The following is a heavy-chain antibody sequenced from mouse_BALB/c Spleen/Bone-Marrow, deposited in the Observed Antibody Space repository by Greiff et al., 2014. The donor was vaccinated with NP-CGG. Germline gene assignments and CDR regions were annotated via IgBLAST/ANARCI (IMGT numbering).Heavy chain of an antibody. J-gene: IGHJ1*01. CDR2: IAPGSGST. V-gene: IGHV1S41*01. CDR3: ARERYGYDGWYFDV. CDR1: GYAFTNYW. D-gene: IGHD2-2*01. Sequence: DLVKPGASVKPSCKASGYAFTNYWINWIKQRPGQGLEWIGRIAPGSGSTYYNEMFKGKTTLTVDTSSSTAYIQLSSLSSEDSDVYFCARERYGYDGWYFDVWGAGTTVTVSS.